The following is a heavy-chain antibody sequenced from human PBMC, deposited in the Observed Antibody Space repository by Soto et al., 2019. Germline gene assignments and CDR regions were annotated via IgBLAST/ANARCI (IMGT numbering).Heavy chain of an antibody. V-gene: IGHV4-34*01. CDR1: GGSFSGYY. D-gene: IGHD2-2*01. J-gene: IGHJ4*02. CDR2: INHSGST. Sequence: SETLSLTCAVYGGSFSGYYWSWIRQPPGKGLEWIGEINHSGSTNYNLSLKSRVTISVDTSKNQFSLKLSSVTAADTAVYYCARVGTSHWFDYWGQGTLVTVSS. CDR3: ARVGTSHWFDY.